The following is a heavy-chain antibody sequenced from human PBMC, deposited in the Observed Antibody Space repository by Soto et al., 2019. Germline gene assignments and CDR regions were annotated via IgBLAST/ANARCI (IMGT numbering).Heavy chain of an antibody. V-gene: IGHV1-3*01. J-gene: IGHJ4*02. D-gene: IGHD6-19*01. CDR1: VYTLTELS. CDR2: INAGNGNT. Sequence: ASVKVSCKASVYTLTELSMHWVRQAPGQRLEWMGWINAGNGNTKYSQKFQDRVTITRDTSASTAYMELSSLRSEDTAVYYCARDLGGWPDYWGQGTLVTVSS. CDR3: ARDLGGWPDY.